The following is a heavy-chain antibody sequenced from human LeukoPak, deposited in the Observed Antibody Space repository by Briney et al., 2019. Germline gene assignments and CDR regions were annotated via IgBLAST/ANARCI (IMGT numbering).Heavy chain of an antibody. J-gene: IGHJ4*02. CDR1: GGSISSYY. D-gene: IGHD2-2*01. CDR2: IYYSGST. CDR3: ARGDLEYQLLSYFDY. V-gene: IGHV4-59*01. Sequence: PSETLSLTCTVPGGSISSYYWSWIRQPPGKGLEWIGYIYYSGSTNFNPSLKSRVTISVDTSKNQFSLKLSCVTAADPSVYYCARGDLEYQLLSYFDYWGQGTLVTVSS.